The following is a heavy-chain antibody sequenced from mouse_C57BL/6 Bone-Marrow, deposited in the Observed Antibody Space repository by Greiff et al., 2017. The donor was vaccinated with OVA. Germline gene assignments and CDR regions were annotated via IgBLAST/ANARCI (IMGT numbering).Heavy chain of an antibody. V-gene: IGHV2-9-1*01. CDR2: IWTGGGT. CDR1: GFSLTSYA. CDR3: ARRGADVAFDY. J-gene: IGHJ2*01. Sequence: VQLQQSGPGLVAPSQSLSITCTVSGFSLTSYAISWVRQPPGKGLEWLGVIWTGGGTNYNSALKSRLSISEDNSKSQVFIKMNRLQTDDTARYYCARRGADVAFDYWGQGTTLTVSA.